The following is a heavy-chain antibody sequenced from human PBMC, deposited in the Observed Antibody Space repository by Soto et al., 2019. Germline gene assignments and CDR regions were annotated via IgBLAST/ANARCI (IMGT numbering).Heavy chain of an antibody. CDR2: IRSKGHNYAT. J-gene: IGHJ5*02. Sequence: EVQLVESGGGLVQPGGSLKLSCAASGFAFSGSAMYWVRQASGKGPEWVGRIRSKGHNYATEYAASVKGRFTISRDDSKNTEYLQMNSLQTEDTAVYYCTIVIFSDDYSGILWFDPWGQGTLVTVSS. CDR1: GFAFSGSA. D-gene: IGHD3-16*01. CDR3: TIVIFSDDYSGILWFDP. V-gene: IGHV3-73*02.